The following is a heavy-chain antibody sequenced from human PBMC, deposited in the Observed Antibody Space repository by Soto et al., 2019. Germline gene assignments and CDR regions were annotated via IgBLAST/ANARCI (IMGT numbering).Heavy chain of an antibody. Sequence: QVQLVQSGAELKEPGDSVRVSCEASGYTFTAYYIHWVRQAPGQGLEWMGWINPRFGDTSYAQDLQGRVSMTKDTSIRTVYMELSRLTSDDTAIYYCARNMDYYYGPGSGNGHGFWGQGTTVTVFS. J-gene: IGHJ6*02. CDR1: GYTFTAYY. CDR3: ARNMDYYYGPGSGNGHGF. CDR2: INPRFGDT. V-gene: IGHV1-2*02. D-gene: IGHD3-10*01.